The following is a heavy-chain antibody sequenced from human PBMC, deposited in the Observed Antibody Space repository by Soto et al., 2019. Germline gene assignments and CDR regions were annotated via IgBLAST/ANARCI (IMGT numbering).Heavy chain of an antibody. D-gene: IGHD3-3*01. J-gene: IGHJ3*02. V-gene: IGHV3-23*01. CDR1: GFTFSSYA. Sequence: GGSLRLSCAASGFTFSSYAMSWVRQAPGKGLEWVSAISGSAGSTYYADSVKGRFTISRDNSKNTLYLQTNSLRAEDTAVYYCAKDGGASLRFFGGGAFDIWGQGTMVTVSS. CDR3: AKDGGASLRFFGGGAFDI. CDR2: ISGSAGST.